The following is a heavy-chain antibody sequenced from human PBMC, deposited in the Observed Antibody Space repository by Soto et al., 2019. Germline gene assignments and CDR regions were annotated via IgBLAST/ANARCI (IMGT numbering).Heavy chain of an antibody. D-gene: IGHD3-16*01. CDR2: ISSSGSTI. J-gene: IGHJ6*02. Sequence: PGGSLRLSCAASGFTFSSYEMNWVRQAPGKGLEWVSYISSSGSTIYYADSVKGRFTISRDNAKNSLYLQMNSLRAEDTAVYYCAILGQGYYGMDVWGQGTTVTVSS. V-gene: IGHV3-48*03. CDR3: AILGQGYYGMDV. CDR1: GFTFSSYE.